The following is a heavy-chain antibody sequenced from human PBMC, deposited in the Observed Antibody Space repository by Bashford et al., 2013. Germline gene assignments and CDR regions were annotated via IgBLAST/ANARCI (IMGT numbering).Heavy chain of an antibody. CDR3: ATPGRWRSAVTTSLEFDY. J-gene: IGHJ4*02. Sequence: SSETLSLTCAVYGGSFSGYYWSWIRQPPGKGLEWIGEINHSGSTNYNPSLKSRVTISVDTSKNQFSLKLSSVTAADTAVYYCATPGRWRSAVTTSLEFDYVGPGNPGHRLL. CDR2: INHSGST. D-gene: IGHD4-17*01. V-gene: IGHV4-34*01. CDR1: GGSFSGYY.